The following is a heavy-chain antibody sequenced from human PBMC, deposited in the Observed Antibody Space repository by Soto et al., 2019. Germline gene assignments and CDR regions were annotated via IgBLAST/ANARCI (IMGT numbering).Heavy chain of an antibody. D-gene: IGHD6-13*01. CDR1: GGSFSGYY. CDR2: INHSGST. V-gene: IGHV4-34*01. J-gene: IGHJ6*03. CDR3: ARTTRAAPAGGALERYYYYYHMDV. Sequence: SETLSLTCAVYGGSFSGYYWSWIRQPPGKGLEWIGEINHSGSTNYNPSLKSRVTISVDTSKNQFSLRLSSVTAADTAVYYCARTTRAAPAGGALERYYYYYHMDVWGQGTTVTVSS.